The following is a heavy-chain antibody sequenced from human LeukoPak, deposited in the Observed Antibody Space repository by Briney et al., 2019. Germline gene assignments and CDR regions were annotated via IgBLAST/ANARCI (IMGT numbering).Heavy chain of an antibody. CDR2: IYHSGNT. CDR1: GYSISSGYY. D-gene: IGHD3-22*01. CDR3: ARLKDSSGYYPNYFDY. Sequence: PSETLSLTCAVSGYSISSGYYWGWLRQPPGKGLEWIGSIYHSGNTYYNPSLKSRVTISLGTSKNQFSLKLSSVTATDTAVYYCARLKDSSGYYPNYFDYGGQGTLVTVSS. V-gene: IGHV4-38-2*01. J-gene: IGHJ4*02.